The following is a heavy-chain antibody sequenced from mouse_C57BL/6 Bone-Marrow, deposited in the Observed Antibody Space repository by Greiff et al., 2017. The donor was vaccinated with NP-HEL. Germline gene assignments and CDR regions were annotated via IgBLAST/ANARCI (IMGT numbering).Heavy chain of an antibody. J-gene: IGHJ3*01. CDR3: AKDYYGSTPWFAY. D-gene: IGHD1-1*01. Sequence: VKLVESGAELVRPGASVTLSCKASGYTFTDYYITWVQQRPGQRLEWIARIYPGSGNTSYTGKFKSKATLTAEKSSSTAYMQLSRLTSEDSAVYSCAKDYYGSTPWFAYWGQGTLVTVSA. V-gene: IGHV1-76*01. CDR1: GYTFTDYY. CDR2: IYPGSGNT.